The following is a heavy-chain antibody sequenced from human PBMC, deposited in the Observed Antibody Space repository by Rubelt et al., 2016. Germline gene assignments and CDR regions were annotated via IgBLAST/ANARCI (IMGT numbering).Heavy chain of an antibody. Sequence: QVQLVESGGGVVQPGRSLRLSCAASGFTFSSYAMHWVRQAPGKGLEWVAVISYDGSNKYYADSGKGRFTISRDNSKNTLYLQMNSLRAEDTAVYYCARVHYTVTTEIWGQGTLVTVSS. CDR2: ISYDGSNK. D-gene: IGHD4-17*01. J-gene: IGHJ4*02. V-gene: IGHV3-30*04. CDR1: GFTFSSYA. CDR3: ARVHYTVTTEI.